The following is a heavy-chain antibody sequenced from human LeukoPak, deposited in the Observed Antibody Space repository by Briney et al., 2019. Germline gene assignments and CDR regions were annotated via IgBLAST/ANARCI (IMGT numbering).Heavy chain of an antibody. D-gene: IGHD3-16*01. CDR2: IYHSGST. J-gene: IGHJ3*02. V-gene: IGHV4-4*02. CDR3: ARQPYDYVWGKYDAFDI. Sequence: PSETLSLTCAVSGGSISSSNWWSWVRQPPGKGLEWIGEIYHSGSTNYNPSLKSRVTISVDKSKNQFSLKLSSVTAADTAVYYCARQPYDYVWGKYDAFDIWGQGTMVTVSS. CDR1: GGSISSSNW.